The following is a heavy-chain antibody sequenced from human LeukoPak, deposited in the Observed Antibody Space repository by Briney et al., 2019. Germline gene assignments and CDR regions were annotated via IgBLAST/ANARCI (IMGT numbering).Heavy chain of an antibody. V-gene: IGHV3-30*18. J-gene: IGHJ3*02. Sequence: GRSLRLSCAASGFTFSSYGMHWVRQAPGKGLEWVAVISYDGSNKYYADSVKGRFTISRDNSKNTLYLQMNSLRAEDMAVYYCAKVSRIVVVTAIPKDAFDIWGQGTMVTVSS. CDR1: GFTFSSYG. D-gene: IGHD2-21*02. CDR3: AKVSRIVVVTAIPKDAFDI. CDR2: ISYDGSNK.